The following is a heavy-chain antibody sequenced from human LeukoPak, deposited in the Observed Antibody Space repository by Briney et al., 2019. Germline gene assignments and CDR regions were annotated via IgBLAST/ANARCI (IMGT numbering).Heavy chain of an antibody. Sequence: PGGFLRLSCAASGFTFSSYAMTWVRQAPGKGLEWVSDISGTGGNTVYADSVKGRFTISRDNSKNTLYLQMNSLRAEDTAVYYCAKGTGYSSSSYGMDVWGQGTTVTVSS. CDR2: ISGTGGNT. D-gene: IGHD6-13*01. V-gene: IGHV3-23*01. CDR1: GFTFSSYA. CDR3: AKGTGYSSSSYGMDV. J-gene: IGHJ6*02.